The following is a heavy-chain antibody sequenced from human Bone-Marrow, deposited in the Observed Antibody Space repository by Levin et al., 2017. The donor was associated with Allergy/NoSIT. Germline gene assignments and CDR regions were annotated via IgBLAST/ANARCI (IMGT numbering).Heavy chain of an antibody. Sequence: GESLKISCAASGFTFSSSSMNWVRQAPGRGLEWVSYISSGRSAIYYADSVKGRFTISRDNARNSLFLQMNSLRDEDTAVYYCARDLIADYSSRYYGMDVWGQGTTVTVSS. J-gene: IGHJ6*02. CDR1: GFTFSSSS. D-gene: IGHD6-19*01. CDR3: ARDLIADYSSRYYGMDV. CDR2: ISSGRSAI. V-gene: IGHV3-48*02.